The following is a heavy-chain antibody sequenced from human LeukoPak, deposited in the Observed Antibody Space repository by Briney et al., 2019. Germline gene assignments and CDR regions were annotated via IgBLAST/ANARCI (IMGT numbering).Heavy chain of an antibody. CDR1: GGSISSSSYF. Sequence: PSETLSLTCTVSGGSISSSSYFWGWIRQPPGKGLEWIGSMYYSGSTAYNPSLKSRVTMSVDTSKNQFSPKLSSVTAADTAVYYCARPTSSGSYFYWGQGTLVTVSS. CDR2: MYYSGST. V-gene: IGHV4-39*01. CDR3: ARPTSSGSYFY. D-gene: IGHD3-10*01. J-gene: IGHJ4*02.